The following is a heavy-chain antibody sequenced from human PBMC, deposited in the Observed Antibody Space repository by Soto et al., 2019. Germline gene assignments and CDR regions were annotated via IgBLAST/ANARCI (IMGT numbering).Heavy chain of an antibody. D-gene: IGHD4-17*01. CDR3: AREPTVVTPAFDY. J-gene: IGHJ4*02. V-gene: IGHV3-30-3*01. CDR2: ISYDGSNK. Sequence: QVQLVESGGGVVQPGRSLRLSCAASGFTFSSYAMHWVRKAPGKGLEWVAVISYDGSNKYYADSVKGRFTISRDNSKNTLYLQMNSLRAEDTAVYYCAREPTVVTPAFDYWGQGTLVTVSS. CDR1: GFTFSSYA.